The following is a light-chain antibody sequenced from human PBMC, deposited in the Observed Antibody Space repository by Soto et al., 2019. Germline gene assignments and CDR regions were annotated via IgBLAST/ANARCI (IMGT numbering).Light chain of an antibody. J-gene: IGKJ1*01. Sequence: EIVLTQSPSTLSLSPGERATLSCRASQSLNNHLAWYQQKPGQAPSLLIYDSFNRAIGTPVRFSGSGSGTDFTLAIRSLESEAFAVYYCQQRGSWPPTFVQGTNVQI. V-gene: IGKV3-11*01. CDR3: QQRGSWPPT. CDR2: DSF. CDR1: QSLNNH.